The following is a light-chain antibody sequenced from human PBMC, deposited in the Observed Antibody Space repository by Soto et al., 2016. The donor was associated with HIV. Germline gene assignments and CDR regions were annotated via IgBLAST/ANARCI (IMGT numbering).Light chain of an antibody. J-gene: IGKJ5*01. CDR1: QDISNN. CDR2: DAS. CDR3: QRYDNLPIT. V-gene: IGKV1-33*01. Sequence: DPVSITCQTSQDISNNLNWYQQKPGKAPKLLIYDASKLETGVPSRFSGSGSGTYFTFTITSLQSEDIATYYCQRYDNLPITFGQGTRLVI.